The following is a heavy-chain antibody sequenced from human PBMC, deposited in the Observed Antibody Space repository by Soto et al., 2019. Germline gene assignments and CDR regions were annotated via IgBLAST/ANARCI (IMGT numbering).Heavy chain of an antibody. D-gene: IGHD6-13*01. Sequence: GWSLRLSWAASGFTFSSYGMHWVRQAPGKGLEWVAVISYDGSNKYYADSVKGRFTISRDNSKNTLYLQMNSLRAEDTAVYYCAREVAAAATRWLGMDVWGQGTTVTV. J-gene: IGHJ6*02. CDR1: GFTFSSYG. CDR3: AREVAAAATRWLGMDV. CDR2: ISYDGSNK. V-gene: IGHV3-30*03.